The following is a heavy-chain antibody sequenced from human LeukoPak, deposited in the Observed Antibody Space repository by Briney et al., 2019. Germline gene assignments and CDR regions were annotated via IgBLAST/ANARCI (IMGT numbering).Heavy chain of an antibody. V-gene: IGHV1-2*06. CDR3: ARAYYIWGECFDY. Sequence: GASVKVSCKASGYTFTGYYMHWVRQAPGQGLEWMGRISPNSGATNYAQKFQGRVTMTRDTSISTAYMELSRLKSDDTAVYYCARAYYIWGECFDYWGQGTLVTVSS. CDR2: ISPNSGAT. D-gene: IGHD3-10*01. J-gene: IGHJ4*02. CDR1: GYTFTGYY.